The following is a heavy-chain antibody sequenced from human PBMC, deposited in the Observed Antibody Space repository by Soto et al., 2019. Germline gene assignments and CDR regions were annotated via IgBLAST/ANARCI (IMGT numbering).Heavy chain of an antibody. CDR3: AKGYSSSWYRGWFDP. Sequence: PRLSCAASGFTFDDYAMHWVRQAPGKGLEWVSGISWNSGSIGYADSVKGRFTISRDNAKNSLYLQMNSLRAEDTALYYCAKGYSSSWYRGWFDPWGQGTLVTVSS. V-gene: IGHV3-9*01. CDR2: ISWNSGSI. D-gene: IGHD6-13*01. J-gene: IGHJ5*02. CDR1: GFTFDDYA.